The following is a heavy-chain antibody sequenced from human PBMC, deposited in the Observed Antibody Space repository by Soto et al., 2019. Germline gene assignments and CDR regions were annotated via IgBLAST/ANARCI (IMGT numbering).Heavy chain of an antibody. V-gene: IGHV3-23*01. CDR3: AKDRSTYYLVPPFDP. CDR1: GFTFSTYA. CDR2: ISASGGST. D-gene: IGHD3-10*01. Sequence: PGGSLRLSCAASGFTFSTYAMTWVRQAPGKGLEWVSAISASGGSTYYADSVKGRFTISRDNSKNTLYLQMNSLRVEDTAVYYCAKDRSTYYLVPPFDPWGQGTLVTV. J-gene: IGHJ5*02.